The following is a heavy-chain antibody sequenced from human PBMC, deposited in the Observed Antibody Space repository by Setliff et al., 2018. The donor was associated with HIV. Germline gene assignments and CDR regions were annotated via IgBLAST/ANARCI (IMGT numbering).Heavy chain of an antibody. Sequence: PGESLTISCAASGFTFSSYEMNWVRQAPGKGLEWVAYISSSDSTIYYAASVKGRFTIYRDNAKNSLFLQMDSLRAEDTAVYYCARLSPPDDYGDLGGVDYWGPGTLVTVSS. CDR3: ARLSPPDDYGDLGGVDY. V-gene: IGHV3-48*03. D-gene: IGHD4-17*01. J-gene: IGHJ4*02. CDR2: ISSSDSTI. CDR1: GFTFSSYE.